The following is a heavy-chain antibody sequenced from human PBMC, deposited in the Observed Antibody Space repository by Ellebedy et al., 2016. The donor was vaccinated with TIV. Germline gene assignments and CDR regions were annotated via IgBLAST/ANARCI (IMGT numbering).Heavy chain of an antibody. J-gene: IGHJ4*02. CDR2: IKGKTDGGTT. CDR1: GLTFSNAW. D-gene: IGHD1-26*01. CDR3: TIPFIVGGTGLVDY. Sequence: GGSLRLXXAASGLTFSNAWMTWVRQAPGKGLEWVGRIKGKTDGGTTDYAAPVKGRFTISRDDSKNTLYLQMNSLRTEDTAVYYCTIPFIVGGTGLVDYWGQGTLVTVSS. V-gene: IGHV3-15*01.